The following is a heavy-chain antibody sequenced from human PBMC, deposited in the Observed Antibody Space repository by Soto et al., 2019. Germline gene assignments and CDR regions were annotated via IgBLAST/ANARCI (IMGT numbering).Heavy chain of an antibody. J-gene: IGHJ4*02. D-gene: IGHD3-22*01. V-gene: IGHV3-23*01. CDR1: EFTFTSYA. CDR2: IRGNGGSI. CDR3: AKGSGFYAKYYFDY. Sequence: EVQLLESGGGMVQPGGSLRLSCAASEFTFTSYAMTWVRQAPGKGLEWVSAIRGNGGSIYYVDSVKGRFTISRDNSKNRLYLQMNSLRVEDTAVYYCAKGSGFYAKYYFDYWGQGTLVTVSS.